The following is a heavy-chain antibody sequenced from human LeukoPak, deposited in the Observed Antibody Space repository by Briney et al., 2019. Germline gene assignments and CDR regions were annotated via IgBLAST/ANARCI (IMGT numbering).Heavy chain of an antibody. J-gene: IGHJ2*01. V-gene: IGHV4-30-4*01. CDR1: GGSIRSGDYY. CDR3: ARGRYDTLSGRWYFDL. CDR2: IYYSGST. Sequence: SETLSLTCTVSGGSIRSGDYYWSWIRQPPGKGLEWIGYIYYSGSTYYNPSLKSRVTISVDTSKNQFSLKLTFMTAADTAVYYCARGRYDTLSGRWYFDLWGRGTLVTVSS. D-gene: IGHD3-9*01.